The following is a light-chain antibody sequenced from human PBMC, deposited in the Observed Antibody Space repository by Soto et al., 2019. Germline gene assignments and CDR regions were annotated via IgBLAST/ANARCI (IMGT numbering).Light chain of an antibody. CDR3: QQSYSTLWT. V-gene: IGKV1-39*01. Sequence: DIQMTQSPSSLSASVGDRVTITCRASQSISSYLNWYQQKPGKAPKLLIYAASSLQSGVPSRFGGSGSGTDFTLTISSLQPEDFATYDCQQSYSTLWTFGQGTKVEIK. CDR1: QSISSY. CDR2: AAS. J-gene: IGKJ1*01.